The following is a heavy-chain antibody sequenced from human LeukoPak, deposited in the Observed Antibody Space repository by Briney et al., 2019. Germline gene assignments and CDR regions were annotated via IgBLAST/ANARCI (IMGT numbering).Heavy chain of an antibody. CDR2: INSDGSST. CDR1: GFTFSSYW. J-gene: IGHJ6*02. Sequence: GGSLRLSCAASGFTFSSYWMHWVRQAPGKGLVWVSRINSDGSSTSYADSVKGRFTISRDNAKNTLYLQMNSQRAEDTAVYYYARELAVSDYYDSSGYYYYYYGMDVWGQGTTVTVSS. D-gene: IGHD3-22*01. CDR3: ARELAVSDYYDSSGYYYYYYGMDV. V-gene: IGHV3-74*01.